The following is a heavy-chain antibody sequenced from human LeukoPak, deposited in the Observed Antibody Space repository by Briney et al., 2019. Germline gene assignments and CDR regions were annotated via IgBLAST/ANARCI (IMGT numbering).Heavy chain of an antibody. V-gene: IGHV1-18*01. Sequence: ASVTVSCKASGYTFTNYGFSWVRQAPGQGLEWMGLISANNGNTNYAQKLQGRVTMTTDTSTSTAYMELRSLRSDDTAVYYCARTKADHDAFDIWGQGTMVTVSS. CDR1: GYTFTNYG. CDR3: ARTKADHDAFDI. D-gene: IGHD2-8*01. J-gene: IGHJ3*02. CDR2: ISANNGNT.